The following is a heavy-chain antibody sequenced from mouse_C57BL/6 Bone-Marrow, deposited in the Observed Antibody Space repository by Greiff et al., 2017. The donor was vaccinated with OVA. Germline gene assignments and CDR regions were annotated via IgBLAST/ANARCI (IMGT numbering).Heavy chain of an antibody. D-gene: IGHD2-4*01. Sequence: VQLQQSGPELAKPGASAKIPCKASGYTFTDYNMDWVKQSHGKSLEWIGDINSNNGGTIYNQKFKGKATLTVDKSSSTAYMELRSLTSEDTAVYYCARGGYYDYDGGAWFAYWGQGTLVTVSA. V-gene: IGHV1-18*01. J-gene: IGHJ3*01. CDR1: GYTFTDYN. CDR3: ARGGYYDYDGGAWFAY. CDR2: INSNNGGT.